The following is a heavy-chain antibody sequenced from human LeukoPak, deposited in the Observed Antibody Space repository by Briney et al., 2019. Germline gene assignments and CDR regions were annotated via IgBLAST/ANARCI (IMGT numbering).Heavy chain of an antibody. D-gene: IGHD5-12*01. CDR3: ARIVATIDYFDY. V-gene: IGHV3-53*01. CDR1: GFTVSSNY. J-gene: IGHJ4*02. Sequence: PGGSLRLSCAASGFTVSSNYMSWVRQAPGKGLEWVSVIYSGGSTYYADSVKGRFTISRDNSKNTLYLQMNSLRAEDTAVYYCARIVATIDYFDYWGQGTLVTVSS. CDR2: IYSGGST.